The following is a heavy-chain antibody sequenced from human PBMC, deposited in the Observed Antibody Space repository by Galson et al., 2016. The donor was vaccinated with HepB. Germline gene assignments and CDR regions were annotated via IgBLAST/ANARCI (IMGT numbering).Heavy chain of an antibody. Sequence: SETLSLTCAVSGGSISSSNWWSWVRQPPGKGLEWIGEIYHSGSTNYNPSLKSRVTISVDKSNNQFSLKLSSVTAADTAVYYCARKFRGRGYYDYYYGMDGWGQGTTVTVSS. CDR2: IYHSGST. CDR3: ARKFRGRGYYDYYYGMDG. V-gene: IGHV4-4*02. J-gene: IGHJ6*02. CDR1: GGSISSSNW. D-gene: IGHD3-3*01.